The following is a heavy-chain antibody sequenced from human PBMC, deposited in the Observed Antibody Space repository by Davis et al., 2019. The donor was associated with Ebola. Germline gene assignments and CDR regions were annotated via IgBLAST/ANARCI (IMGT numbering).Heavy chain of an antibody. J-gene: IGHJ6*02. V-gene: IGHV3-33*01. CDR3: ARDPTPYYDFWSGYHYYYYYGMDV. D-gene: IGHD3-3*01. CDR1: GFTFSSYG. CDR2: IWYDGSNK. Sequence: GGSLRLPCAASGFTFSSYGIHWVRQAPGKGLEWVAVIWYDGSNKYYADSVKGRFTISRDNSKNTLYLQMNSLRAEDTAVYYCARDPTPYYDFWSGYHYYYYYGMDVWGQGTTVTVSS.